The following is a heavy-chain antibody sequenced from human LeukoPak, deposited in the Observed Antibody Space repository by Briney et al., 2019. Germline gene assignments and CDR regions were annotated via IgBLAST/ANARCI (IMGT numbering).Heavy chain of an antibody. V-gene: IGHV4-61*01. CDR2: IYYSGST. CDR1: GGSVSSVSYY. J-gene: IGHJ6*02. D-gene: IGHD3-10*01. Sequence: SETLSLACTVSGGSVSSVSYYWSWIRQPPGKGLEWIGYIYYSGSTNYNPSLKSRLTISVDTSNNQFSLKLSSVTAADTAVYYCARDAQNYYGSGSYLRTYGMDVWGQGTTVTVSS. CDR3: ARDAQNYYGSGSYLRTYGMDV.